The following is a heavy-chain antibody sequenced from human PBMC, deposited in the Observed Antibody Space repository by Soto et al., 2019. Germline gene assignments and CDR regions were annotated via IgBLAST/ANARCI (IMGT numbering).Heavy chain of an antibody. V-gene: IGHV5-51*01. Sequence: PGESLKISCKGSGYSLTSYWIGWVRQMPGKGLEWMGIIYPGDSDTRYSPSFHGQVTISADKSISTAYLQWSSLKASDTAMYYCARQAAAPYYDFWRGYSGAGTDGMDVWGQGTTVTVSS. J-gene: IGHJ6*02. CDR3: ARQAAAPYYDFWRGYSGAGTDGMDV. D-gene: IGHD3-3*01. CDR2: IYPGDSDT. CDR1: GYSLTSYW.